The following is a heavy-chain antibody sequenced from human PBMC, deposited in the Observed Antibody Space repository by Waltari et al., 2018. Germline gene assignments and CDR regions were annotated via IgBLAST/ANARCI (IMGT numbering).Heavy chain of an antibody. CDR3: ARIRVNYYDSSGYYYPYFDY. D-gene: IGHD3-22*01. J-gene: IGHJ4*02. CDR1: GFSLSNARMG. Sequence: QVTLKESGPVLVKPTETLTLTCTVSGFSLSNARMGVSWIRQPPGTALEWLAHIFSNDEKSYSTSLKSRLTISKDTSKSQVVLTMTNMDPVDTATYYCARIRVNYYDSSGYYYPYFDYWGQGTLVTVSS. V-gene: IGHV2-26*01. CDR2: IFSNDEK.